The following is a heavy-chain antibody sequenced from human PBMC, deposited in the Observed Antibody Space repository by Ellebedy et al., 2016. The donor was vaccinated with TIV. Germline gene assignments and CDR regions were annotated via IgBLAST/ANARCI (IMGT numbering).Heavy chain of an antibody. Sequence: GESLKISXAASGFTFSSYGMHWVRQAPGKGLEWVAVISYDGSNKYYADSVKGRFTISRDNSKNTLYLQMNSLRAEDTAVYYCAREVVTSSNWFDPWGQGTLVTVSS. D-gene: IGHD3-22*01. CDR2: ISYDGSNK. CDR3: AREVVTSSNWFDP. J-gene: IGHJ5*02. V-gene: IGHV3-30*03. CDR1: GFTFSSYG.